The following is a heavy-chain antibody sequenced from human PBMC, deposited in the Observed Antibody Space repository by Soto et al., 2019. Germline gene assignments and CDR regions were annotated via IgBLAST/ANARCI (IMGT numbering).Heavy chain of an antibody. D-gene: IGHD2-15*01. J-gene: IGHJ4*02. CDR2: ISWNSGSI. Sequence: GGSLRLSCAASGFTFDDYAMHWVRQAPGKGLEWVSGISWNSGSIGYADSVKGRFTISRDNAKNSLYLQMNSLRAEDTALYYCAKAVYCSGGSCYSFFDSWGQGTLVTVSS. V-gene: IGHV3-9*01. CDR1: GFTFDDYA. CDR3: AKAVYCSGGSCYSFFDS.